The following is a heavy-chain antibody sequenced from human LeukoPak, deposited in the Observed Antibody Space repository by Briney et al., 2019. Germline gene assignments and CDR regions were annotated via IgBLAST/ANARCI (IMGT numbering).Heavy chain of an antibody. CDR3: WRREDGRYWSGGRCPCGFDI. Sequence: GESLKISCKVSGYSLTSYWIVWVRQMRGKGLEWMGIIYPGDSDTRYSPSFQGQVTISADKSISTAYLQWSSLKAWETGKYYCWRREDGRYWSGGRCPCGFDILGQGKMVTVSS. CDR2: IYPGDSDT. V-gene: IGHV5-51*01. J-gene: IGHJ3*02. CDR1: GYSLTSYW. D-gene: IGHD2-15*01.